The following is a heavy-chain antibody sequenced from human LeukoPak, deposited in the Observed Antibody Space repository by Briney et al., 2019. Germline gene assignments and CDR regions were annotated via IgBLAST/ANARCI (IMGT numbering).Heavy chain of an antibody. Sequence: HTGGSLRLSCAASGFTFSSYAMSWVRQAPGKGLEWVSAISGSGGSTYYADSVKGRFTISRDDSKNTLYLQMNSLRAEDTAVYYCGVEMATIPIDYWGQGTLVTVSS. CDR3: GVEMATIPIDY. CDR2: ISGSGGST. D-gene: IGHD5-24*01. J-gene: IGHJ4*02. V-gene: IGHV3-23*01. CDR1: GFTFSSYA.